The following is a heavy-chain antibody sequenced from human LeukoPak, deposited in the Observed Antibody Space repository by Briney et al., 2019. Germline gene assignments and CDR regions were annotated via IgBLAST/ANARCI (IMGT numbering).Heavy chain of an antibody. J-gene: IGHJ3*02. V-gene: IGHV3-21*01. Sequence: PGGSLRLSCAASGFTFSSYSMNWVRQAPGKGLEWVSSISSSSSYIYYADSVKGRFTTSRDNAKNSLYLQMNSLRAEDTAVYYCARGITMIVVANDAFDIWGQGTMVTVSS. CDR3: ARGITMIVVANDAFDI. D-gene: IGHD3-22*01. CDR2: ISSSSSYI. CDR1: GFTFSSYS.